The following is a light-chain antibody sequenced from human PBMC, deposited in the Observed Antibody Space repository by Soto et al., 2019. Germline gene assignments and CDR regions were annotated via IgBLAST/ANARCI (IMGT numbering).Light chain of an antibody. Sequence: DIQMTQSPSTLSAPEGDRVAITCRASQSISRWLAWYQQKPGTPPKLLMSQASTLETGVPPRFSGSGSGTEFTLTITSLQPEDFATYYCQQYNTFPYTFGPGTKLDIK. J-gene: IGKJ2*01. V-gene: IGKV1-5*03. CDR2: QAS. CDR1: QSISRW. CDR3: QQYNTFPYT.